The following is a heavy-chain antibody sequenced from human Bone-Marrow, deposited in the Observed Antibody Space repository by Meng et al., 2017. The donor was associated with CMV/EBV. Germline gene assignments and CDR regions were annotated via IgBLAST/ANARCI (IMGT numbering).Heavy chain of an antibody. CDR3: ARDGCTSCYSAGAFDI. Sequence: GESLKISCAMSGFTLSSYGMHWVRQAPGKGLQWVAFIRDDGSNTYYADSVKGRFTISRDNSKNTVYLQMNSLRAEDTAVYYCARDGCTSCYSAGAFDIWGQGTMVTVSS. J-gene: IGHJ3*02. D-gene: IGHD2-2*01. CDR2: IRDDGSNT. V-gene: IGHV3-30*02. CDR1: GFTLSSYG.